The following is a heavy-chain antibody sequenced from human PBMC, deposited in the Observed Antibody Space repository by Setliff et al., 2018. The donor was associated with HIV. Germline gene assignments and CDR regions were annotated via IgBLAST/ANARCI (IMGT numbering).Heavy chain of an antibody. D-gene: IGHD2-2*01. Sequence: SETLSLTCAVYDGSFSGYYWSWIRQPPGKGLEWIGEIDHSGSTNYNPSLKSRVTISVDTSKKQFSLRLSSVTAADTAVYFCARALANWVGRGGLVPATMRYMDVWGKGTTVTVSS. CDR3: ARALANWVGRGGLVPATMRYMDV. CDR2: IDHSGST. V-gene: IGHV4-34*01. J-gene: IGHJ6*03. CDR1: DGSFSGYY.